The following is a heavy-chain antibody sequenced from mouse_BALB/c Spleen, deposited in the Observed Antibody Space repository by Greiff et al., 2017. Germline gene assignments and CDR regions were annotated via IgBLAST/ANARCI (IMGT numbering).Heavy chain of an antibody. D-gene: IGHD1-1*01. CDR1: GFAFSSYD. Sequence: EVHLVESGGGLVKPGGSLKLSCAASGFAFSSYDMSWVRQTPEKRLEWVAYISSGGGSTYYPDTVKGRFTISRDNAKNTLYLQMSSLKSEDTAMYYCARPLYGSRRDAMDYWGQGTSVTVSS. J-gene: IGHJ4*01. CDR2: ISSGGGST. CDR3: ARPLYGSRRDAMDY. V-gene: IGHV5-12-1*01.